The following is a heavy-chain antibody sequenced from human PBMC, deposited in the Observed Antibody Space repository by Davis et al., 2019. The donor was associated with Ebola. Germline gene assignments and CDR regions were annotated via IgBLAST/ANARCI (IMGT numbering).Heavy chain of an antibody. CDR2: IRYDGSNK. CDR1: GFTFSSYG. Sequence: GGSLRLSCAASGFTFSSYGMHWVRQAPGKGLEWVAFIRYDGSNKYYADSVKGRFTISRDNSKNTLYLQMNSLRAEDTAVYYCAKVKVATVTTWDYYYYGMDVWGQGTTVTVSS. V-gene: IGHV3-30*02. CDR3: AKVKVATVTTWDYYYYGMDV. J-gene: IGHJ6*02. D-gene: IGHD4-17*01.